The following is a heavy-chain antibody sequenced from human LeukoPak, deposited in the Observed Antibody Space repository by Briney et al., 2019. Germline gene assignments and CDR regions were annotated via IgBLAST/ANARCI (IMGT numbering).Heavy chain of an antibody. Sequence: ASVKVSCKASGGTFSSYAISWVQQAPGQGLEWMGRIIPIFGTANYAQKFQGRVTITTDESTSTAYMELSSLRSEDTAVYYCAREIPLIIAETPKDAFYIWGQGTMVTVSS. V-gene: IGHV1-69*05. CDR1: GGTFSSYA. CDR3: AREIPLIIAETPKDAFYI. CDR2: IIPIFGTA. J-gene: IGHJ3*02. D-gene: IGHD6-13*01.